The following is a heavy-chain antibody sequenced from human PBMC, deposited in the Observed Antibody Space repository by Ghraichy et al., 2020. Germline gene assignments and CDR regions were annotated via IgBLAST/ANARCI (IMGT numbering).Heavy chain of an antibody. V-gene: IGHV3-23*01. CDR3: ANEVGAIHIAWPNWFDP. D-gene: IGHD1-26*01. J-gene: IGHJ5*02. Sequence: GGSLRLSCAASGFTFSSYAMSWVRQAPGKGLEWVSAISGSGGSTYYADSVKGRFTISRDNSKNTLYLQMNSLRAEDTAVYYCANEVGAIHIAWPNWFDPWGQGTLVTVSS. CDR2: ISGSGGST. CDR1: GFTFSSYA.